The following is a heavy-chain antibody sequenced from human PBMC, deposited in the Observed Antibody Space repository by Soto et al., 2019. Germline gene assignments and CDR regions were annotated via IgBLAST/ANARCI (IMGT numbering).Heavy chain of an antibody. CDR2: INWNGASV. V-gene: IGHV3-9*01. Sequence: EVQLVESGGGLVQPGRSLRLSCAASGFTFDDDGMHWVRQAPGKGLEWVSGINWNGASVGYTDSVKGRFTISRDNAKSSLSLQMNSLRPEDTALYYCVKDKSLEVLGPAPFDSWGQGTLVTVSS. D-gene: IGHD3-3*01. CDR3: VKDKSLEVLGPAPFDS. CDR1: GFTFDDDG. J-gene: IGHJ4*02.